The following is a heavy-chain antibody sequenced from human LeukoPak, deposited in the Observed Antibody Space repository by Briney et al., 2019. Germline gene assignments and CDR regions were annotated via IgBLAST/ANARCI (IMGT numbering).Heavy chain of an antibody. CDR3: ATLSDAIAAAGTRNY. CDR2: ISGSGGST. CDR1: GFIFSSYA. Sequence: GGSLRLSCAASGFIFSSYAMSWVRQAPGKGLEWVSVISGSGGSTNYADSVNGRFTISRDNSKNMLHLQMSSLRAEDTAVYYCATLSDAIAAAGTRNYWGQGTLVTVSS. V-gene: IGHV3-23*01. D-gene: IGHD6-13*01. J-gene: IGHJ4*02.